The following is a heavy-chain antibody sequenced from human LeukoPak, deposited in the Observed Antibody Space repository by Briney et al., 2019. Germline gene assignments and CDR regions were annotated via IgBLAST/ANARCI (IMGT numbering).Heavy chain of an antibody. Sequence: GGSLRLSCAASGFTFSSYSMNWVRQAPGKGLEWVSSISISSSNIYYADSVKGRFTISRDNAKNSLYLQMNSLKTEDTAVYYCTKFDYAAFEYWGQGTLVTVSS. D-gene: IGHD4-17*01. CDR1: GFTFSSYS. CDR3: TKFDYAAFEY. CDR2: ISISSSNI. J-gene: IGHJ4*02. V-gene: IGHV3-21*03.